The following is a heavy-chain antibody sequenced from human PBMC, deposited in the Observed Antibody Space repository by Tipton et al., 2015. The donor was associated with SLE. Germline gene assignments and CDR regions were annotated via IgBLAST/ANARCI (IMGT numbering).Heavy chain of an antibody. J-gene: IGHJ4*02. D-gene: IGHD1/OR15-1a*01. CDR2: IYYRGST. CDR3: ARVGGTLASTFDY. V-gene: IGHV4-39*01. CDR1: GGSISSSSYF. Sequence: TLSLTCTVSGGSISSSSYFWAWIRQPPGKGLEWIGTIYYRGSTYYNPSLESRVTISVDISKNQFSLMLNSATAADTAMYYCARVGGTLASTFDYWGQGARVTVSS.